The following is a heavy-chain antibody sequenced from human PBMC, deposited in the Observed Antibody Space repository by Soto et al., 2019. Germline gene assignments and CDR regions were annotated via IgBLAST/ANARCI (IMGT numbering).Heavy chain of an antibody. J-gene: IGHJ3*02. CDR3: AHRHGCGGDCWSFDI. Sequence: QITLKESGPTLVKPTQTLTLTCTFSGFSLSTSGVGVGWIRQPPGKALEWLALIYWDDDKRYSPSLKSRLTITKDTSKTQVVLTMTTMDPVDTATYSCAHRHGCGGDCWSFDIWGQGTMVTVSS. V-gene: IGHV2-5*02. CDR1: GFSLSTSGVG. D-gene: IGHD2-21*02. CDR2: IYWDDDK.